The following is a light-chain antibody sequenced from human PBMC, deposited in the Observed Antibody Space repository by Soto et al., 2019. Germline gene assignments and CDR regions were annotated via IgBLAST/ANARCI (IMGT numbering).Light chain of an antibody. CDR2: DAS. CDR1: QTIVNW. J-gene: IGKJ1*01. V-gene: IGKV1-5*01. CDR3: QQYNSYSPWK. Sequence: DIQMTQSPSTLPASVGDIVTITCRASQTIVNWLAWYQQKPGKAPKLLIYDASTLESGVPSRFSGSGSGTEFTLTISSLQPDDFATYYCQQYNSYSPWKFGQGTKVDIK.